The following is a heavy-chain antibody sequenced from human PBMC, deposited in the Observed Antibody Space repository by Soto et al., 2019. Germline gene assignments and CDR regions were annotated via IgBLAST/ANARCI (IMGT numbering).Heavy chain of an antibody. CDR3: ATRRPMGDAFDI. V-gene: IGHV1-18*04. Sequence: ASVKVSCKASGYTFTSYGISWVRQAPGQGLEWMGWISAYNGNTNYAQKFQGRVTITADESTSTAYMELSSLRSEDTAVYYCATRRPMGDAFDIWGQGTMVTVSS. D-gene: IGHD3-10*01. J-gene: IGHJ3*02. CDR1: GYTFTSYG. CDR2: ISAYNGNT.